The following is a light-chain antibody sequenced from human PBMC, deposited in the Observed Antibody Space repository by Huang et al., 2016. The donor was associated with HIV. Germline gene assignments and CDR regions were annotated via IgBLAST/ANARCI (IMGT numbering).Light chain of an antibody. CDR3: QQRSNWPLFT. Sequence: EIVLTQSPATLSLSPGERATLSGKASQSVSSSLAWYQQKPGQAPRLLIYDTSNRATGIPARFSGSESGTDFTLTISSLEPEDFAVYYCQQRSNWPLFTFGPGTKVDIK. J-gene: IGKJ3*01. CDR2: DTS. CDR1: QSVSSS. V-gene: IGKV3-11*01.